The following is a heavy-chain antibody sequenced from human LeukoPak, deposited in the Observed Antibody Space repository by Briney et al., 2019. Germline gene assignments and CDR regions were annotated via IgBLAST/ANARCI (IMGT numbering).Heavy chain of an antibody. D-gene: IGHD1-7*01. CDR3: ARVRYNWNYVYFEY. Sequence: DSVKVSCKTSEYTFTAYYIHWVRQAPGLGLEWMGWIDPSSGATYYAQKFQGRVTMTRDTSTDTAYMDLSRLRSDDTAIYHCARVRYNWNYVYFEYWGQGTLLTVSS. CDR2: IDPSSGAT. CDR1: EYTFTAYY. V-gene: IGHV1-2*02. J-gene: IGHJ4*02.